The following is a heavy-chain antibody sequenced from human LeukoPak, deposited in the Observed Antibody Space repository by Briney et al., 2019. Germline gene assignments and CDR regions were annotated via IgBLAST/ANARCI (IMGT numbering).Heavy chain of an antibody. V-gene: IGHV3-7*01. D-gene: IGHD6-13*01. CDR3: AKGGDAAAGMAHFDY. Sequence: PGGSLRLSCAASGFTFSSNYMTWVRQAPGKGLEWVANVKPDGRDKHYVDSVEGRFTISRDNAKNSLYLQMNSLRAEDTAVYYCAKGGDAAAGMAHFDYWGQGTLVTVSS. J-gene: IGHJ4*02. CDR1: GFTFSSNY. CDR2: VKPDGRDK.